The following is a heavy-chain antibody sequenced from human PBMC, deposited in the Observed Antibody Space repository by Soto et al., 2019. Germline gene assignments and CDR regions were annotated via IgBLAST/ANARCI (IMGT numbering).Heavy chain of an antibody. V-gene: IGHV4-31*03. CDR2: IYYSGST. CDR3: ARVDYSNYVDY. D-gene: IGHD4-4*01. CDR1: GGSFSSGGYY. Sequence: PWETLSLTCSVSGGSFSSGGYYWSWIRQDPGKGLEWIGYIYYSGSTYYNPSLKSRVTISVDTSKNQFSLKLSSVTAADTDVYYCARVDYSNYVDYWGQGTLVPV. J-gene: IGHJ4*02.